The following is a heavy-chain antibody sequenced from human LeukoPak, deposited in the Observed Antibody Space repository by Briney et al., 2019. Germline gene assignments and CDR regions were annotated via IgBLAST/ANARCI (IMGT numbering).Heavy chain of an antibody. J-gene: IGHJ4*02. Sequence: PSETLSLTCTVSGGSISSGDYYWSWIRQPPGKGLEWIGYIYYSGSTYYNPSLKSRVTISVDTSKNQFSLKLSSVTAADTAVYYCARVNSGYRPLIVEYYFDYWRQGTLVTVSP. CDR1: GGSISSGDYY. CDR2: IYYSGST. CDR3: ARVNSGYRPLIVEYYFDY. D-gene: IGHD5-12*01. V-gene: IGHV4-30-4*01.